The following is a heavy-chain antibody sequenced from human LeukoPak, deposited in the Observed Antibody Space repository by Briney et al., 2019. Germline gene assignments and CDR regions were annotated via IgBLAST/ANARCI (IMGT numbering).Heavy chain of an antibody. J-gene: IGHJ5*02. CDR1: GYSINSAYY. Sequence: SETLSLTCAVSGYSINSAYYWGWIRQPPGKGLEWIGSMYHSGITYYNPSLKSRVTISVDTSKNQFSLKLNSVTAADTAVYYCARLTPGKNWFDPWGQETLVTVSS. CDR2: MYHSGIT. D-gene: IGHD3-10*01. CDR3: ARLTPGKNWFDP. V-gene: IGHV4-38-2*01.